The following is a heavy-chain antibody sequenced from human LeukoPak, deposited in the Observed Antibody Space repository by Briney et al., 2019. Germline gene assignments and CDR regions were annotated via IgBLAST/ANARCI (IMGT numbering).Heavy chain of an antibody. D-gene: IGHD6-13*01. CDR3: ARPTKEGSSWYWWFDP. Sequence: PGGSLRLSCAASGFTFSSYWMHWVRQAPGKGLVWVSRINNDGSSTSYADSVKGRFTISRDNAKNTLYLQMNSLRAEDTAVYYCARPTKEGSSWYWWFDPWGQGTLVTVFS. V-gene: IGHV3-74*01. CDR2: INNDGSST. CDR1: GFTFSSYW. J-gene: IGHJ5*02.